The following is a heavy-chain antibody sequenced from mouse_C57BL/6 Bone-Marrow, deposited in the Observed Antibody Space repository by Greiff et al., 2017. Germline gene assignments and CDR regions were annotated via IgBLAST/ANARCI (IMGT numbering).Heavy chain of an antibody. D-gene: IGHD4-1*01. J-gene: IGHJ3*01. Sequence: VKLVESGAELARPGASVKLSCKASGYTFTSYGISWVKQRTGQGLEWIGEIYPRSGSTYYNEKFKGKATLTADKSSSTAYMELRSLTSEDSAVYFCARSRNWACFAYWGQGTLVTVSA. CDR2: IYPRSGST. CDR1: GYTFTSYG. V-gene: IGHV1-81*01. CDR3: ARSRNWACFAY.